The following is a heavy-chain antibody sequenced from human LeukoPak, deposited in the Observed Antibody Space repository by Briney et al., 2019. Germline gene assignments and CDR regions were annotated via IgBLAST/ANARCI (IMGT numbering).Heavy chain of an antibody. CDR1: GFTFDDYA. V-gene: IGHV3-9*01. CDR2: ISWNSGSI. Sequence: GGSLRLSCAAPGFTFDDYAMHWVRQARGKGLEWVSGISWNSGSIGYADSVKGRFTISRDNAKNSLYLQMNSLRAEDTALYYCAKGHYYDSSGPIDYWGQGTLVTVSS. CDR3: AKGHYYDSSGPIDY. J-gene: IGHJ4*02. D-gene: IGHD3-22*01.